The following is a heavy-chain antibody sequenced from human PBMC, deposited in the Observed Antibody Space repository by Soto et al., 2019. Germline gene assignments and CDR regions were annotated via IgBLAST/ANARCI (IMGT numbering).Heavy chain of an antibody. Sequence: PSETLSLTCSVSGVAINSGDWWSWVRQSPGKGLEWVGEIDHTGTTHYQLSLKSRVTISVDTSKNQFSLRLSSVTAADTAVYYCARDAGGWYQLLSPWFDPWGQGTLVTVSS. CDR1: GVAINSGDW. V-gene: IGHV4-4*02. CDR3: ARDAGGWYQLLSPWFDP. D-gene: IGHD2-2*01. J-gene: IGHJ5*02. CDR2: IDHTGTT.